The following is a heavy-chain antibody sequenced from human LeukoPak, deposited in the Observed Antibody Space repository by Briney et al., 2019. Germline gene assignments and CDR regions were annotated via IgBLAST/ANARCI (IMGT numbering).Heavy chain of an antibody. V-gene: IGHV4-30-4*01. CDR2: IFYSGST. CDR1: GDSISSGNYY. D-gene: IGHD5-24*01. CDR3: AAAVMAAKEYFDY. Sequence: SETLPLTCTVSGDSISSGNYYWSWIRQPPGKGLEWIGYIFYSGSTYYNPSLKSRVTISVDTSKNQFSLKLSSVTAADTAVYSCAAAVMAAKEYFDYGGQGTLATVSS. J-gene: IGHJ4*02.